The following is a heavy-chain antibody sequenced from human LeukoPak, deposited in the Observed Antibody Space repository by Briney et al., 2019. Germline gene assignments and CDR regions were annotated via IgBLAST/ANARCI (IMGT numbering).Heavy chain of an antibody. CDR3: ARDGKAAIFGVVIEGDY. V-gene: IGHV1-2*02. CDR2: INPHTGGT. Sequence: ASVKVSCKASGYTFTGYYMHWVRQAPGQGLEWMGWINPHTGGTNYAQKFQGRVTMTSDTSISTAYMELSRLRSDDTAVYYCARDGKAAIFGVVIEGDYWGQGTLVTVSS. J-gene: IGHJ4*02. D-gene: IGHD3-3*01. CDR1: GYTFTGYY.